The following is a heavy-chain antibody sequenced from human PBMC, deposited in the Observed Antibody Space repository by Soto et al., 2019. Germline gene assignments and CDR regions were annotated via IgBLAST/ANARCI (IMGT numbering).Heavy chain of an antibody. J-gene: IGHJ4*02. Sequence: GASVKVSCKASGYTFTSYDINWVRQATGQGLEWMGWMNPNSGNTGYAQRFQGRVTMTRNTSISTAYMELSSLRSEDTAVYYCARGLSEEQWLVRYWGQGTLVTVSS. V-gene: IGHV1-8*01. CDR1: GYTFTSYD. CDR2: MNPNSGNT. CDR3: ARGLSEEQWLVRY. D-gene: IGHD6-19*01.